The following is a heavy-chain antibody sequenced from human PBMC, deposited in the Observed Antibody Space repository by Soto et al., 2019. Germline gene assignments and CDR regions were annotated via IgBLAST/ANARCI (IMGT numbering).Heavy chain of an antibody. CDR1: GFTFGDYA. CDR3: TRVSLRFESYYYMDV. V-gene: IGHV3-49*03. J-gene: IGHJ6*03. CDR2: IRSKAYGGTT. D-gene: IGHD3-3*01. Sequence: GGSLRLSCTASGFTFGDYAMSWFRQAPGKGLEWVGFIRSKAYGGTTEYAASVKGRFTISRDDSKSIAYLQMNSLKTEDTAVYYCTRVSLRFESYYYMDVWGKGTTVTVSS.